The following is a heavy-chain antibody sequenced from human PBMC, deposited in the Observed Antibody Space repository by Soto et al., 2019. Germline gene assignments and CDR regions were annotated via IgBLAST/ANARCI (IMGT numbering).Heavy chain of an antibody. CDR1: GFTFSGYS. V-gene: IGHV3-48*02. D-gene: IGHD1-26*01. Sequence: GGSLRLSCAASGFTFSGYSMNWVRQAPGKGLEWVSYISSLSSPRYYAESVEGRFIISRDNAKNSLYLQMNSLRDEDTAVYFCAREAILGARSFDYWGQGTLVTVSS. J-gene: IGHJ4*02. CDR3: AREAILGARSFDY. CDR2: ISSLSSPR.